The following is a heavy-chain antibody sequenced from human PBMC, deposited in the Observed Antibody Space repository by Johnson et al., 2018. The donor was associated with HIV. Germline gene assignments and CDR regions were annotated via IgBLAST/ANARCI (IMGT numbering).Heavy chain of an antibody. J-gene: IGHJ3*02. CDR2: ISWNSGSI. D-gene: IGHD3-9*01. CDR3: VREEGNDILTRGDAFDI. Sequence: VQLVESGGGLVQPGRSLRLSCAASGFTFDDYAMPWVRQAPGKGLEWVSGISWNSGSIGYADSVKGRFTISRDNAKNSLYLQMNSLRAEDTAVYYCVREEGNDILTRGDAFDIWCQGTLVTVSS. CDR1: GFTFDDYA. V-gene: IGHV3-9*01.